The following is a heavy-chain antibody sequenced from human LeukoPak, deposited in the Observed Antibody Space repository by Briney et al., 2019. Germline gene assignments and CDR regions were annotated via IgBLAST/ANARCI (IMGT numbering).Heavy chain of an antibody. CDR2: IYYTGST. D-gene: IGHD4-17*01. Sequence: SETLSLTCTVSGGCISSSSYYWGWIRQPPGKGLERIGYIYYTGSTSYNPSLKSRVTISVQTSKNQFSLKLSSVTAADTAVYYCARGLNRNDYGDYGYWGQGTLVTVSS. J-gene: IGHJ4*02. CDR1: GGCISSSSYY. CDR3: ARGLNRNDYGDYGY. V-gene: IGHV4-61*05.